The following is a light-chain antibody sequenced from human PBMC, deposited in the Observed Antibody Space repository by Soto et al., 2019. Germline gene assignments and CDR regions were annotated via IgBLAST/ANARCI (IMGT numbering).Light chain of an antibody. J-gene: IGLJ2*01. CDR3: PTWGTGYVV. CDR1: SGHSSYA. V-gene: IGLV4-69*01. Sequence: QLVLTQSPSASASLGASVKLTCTLSSGHSSYAIAWPQQQPEKGPRYLMKLNSDGSHSKGDGIPDRFSGSSSGAERYLTISSLQSEDEADYYCPTWGTGYVVFGGGTKLTVL. CDR2: LNSDGSH.